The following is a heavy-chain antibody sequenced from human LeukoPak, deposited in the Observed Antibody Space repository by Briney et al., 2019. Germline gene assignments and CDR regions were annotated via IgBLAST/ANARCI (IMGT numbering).Heavy chain of an antibody. J-gene: IGHJ6*04. Sequence: SATLSLTCTVSGSSISSDYWSWIRQPPGKGLEWIGYIYYSWNTKCGSTIYNPSLKSRVTISVDTSKCQFSLRVKSVTAADTAVYYCAREGSGYDWSGYYYYGMDVWGEGTTVTVSS. CDR1: GSSISSDY. CDR3: AREGSGYDWSGYYYYGMDV. CDR2: IYYSWNTKCGST. D-gene: IGHD5-12*01. V-gene: IGHV4-59*01.